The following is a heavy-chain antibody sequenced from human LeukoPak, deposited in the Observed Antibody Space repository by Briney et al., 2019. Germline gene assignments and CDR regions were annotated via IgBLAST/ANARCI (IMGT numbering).Heavy chain of an antibody. CDR1: GYTFSAYS. D-gene: IGHD2-2*01. J-gene: IGHJ5*02. Sequence: GGSLRLSCAGSGYTFSAYSMSWVRQAPGKGLEWVSSISGKSDYIFYADSMKGRFTISRDNAQKSLYLQMDSLRAEDTAVYYCASDLPAATTWGQGTLVTVSS. CDR3: ASDLPAATT. CDR2: ISGKSDYI. V-gene: IGHV3-21*01.